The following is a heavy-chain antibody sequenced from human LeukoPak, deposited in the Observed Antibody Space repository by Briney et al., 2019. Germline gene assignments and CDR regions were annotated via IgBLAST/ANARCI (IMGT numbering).Heavy chain of an antibody. CDR1: GGSFSGYY. J-gene: IGHJ4*02. V-gene: IGHV4-34*01. D-gene: IGHD3-3*01. CDR3: ARGWSVQALYYFDY. Sequence: SETLSLTCAVYGGSFSGYYWSWIRQPPGKGLEWIGEINHSGSTNCNPSLKSRVTISVDTSKNQFSLKLSSVTAADTAVYYCARGWSVQALYYFDYWGQGTPVTVSS. CDR2: INHSGST.